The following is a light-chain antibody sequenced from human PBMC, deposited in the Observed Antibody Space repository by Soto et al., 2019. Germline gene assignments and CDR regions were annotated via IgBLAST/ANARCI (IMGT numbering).Light chain of an antibody. CDR3: ISNTMSRTLV. V-gene: IGLV2-14*01. CDR2: EVS. J-gene: IGLJ3*02. Sequence: QSALTQPASVSGSPGQSITISCTGTSSDVGGYNYVSWYQQHPGKAPKLMIYEVSHRPSGVSDRFSGSKSGNTASLTSSGLQGEDEADYYCISNTMSRTLVLGGGTKLTV. CDR1: SSDVGGYNY.